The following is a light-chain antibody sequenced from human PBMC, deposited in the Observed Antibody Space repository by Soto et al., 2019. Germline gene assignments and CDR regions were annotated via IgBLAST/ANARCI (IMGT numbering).Light chain of an antibody. V-gene: IGLV2-14*01. J-gene: IGLJ1*01. Sequence: QSALTQPASVSGSPGQSITISCTGTSSDVGGYSFVSWYQQHPGKAPKLMIYDVSNRPSGVSNRFSGSKSSNTASLTISGLQAEDEADYYCSSYTSSSTLVFGTGTKLTVL. CDR1: SSDVGGYSF. CDR3: SSYTSSSTLV. CDR2: DVS.